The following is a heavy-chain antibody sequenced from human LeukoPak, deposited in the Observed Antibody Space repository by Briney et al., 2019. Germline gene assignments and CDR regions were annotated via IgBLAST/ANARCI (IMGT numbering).Heavy chain of an antibody. CDR1: GGSISSYY. V-gene: IGHV4-59*01. J-gene: IGHJ4*02. CDR3: ARYDSSAYLAAFDY. Sequence: TSETLSLTCTVSGGSISSYYWSWIRQPPGKGLEWIGYIYYSGSTNYNPSLKSRVTISVDTSKNQFSLKLSSVTAADTAVYYCARYDSSAYLAAFDYWGQGALVTVSS. CDR2: IYYSGST. D-gene: IGHD3-22*01.